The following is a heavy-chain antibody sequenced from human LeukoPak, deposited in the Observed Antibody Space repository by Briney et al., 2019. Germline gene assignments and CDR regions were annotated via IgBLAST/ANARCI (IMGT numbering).Heavy chain of an antibody. CDR3: ARDLDPSSSPFPYYFDY. Sequence: GGSLRLSCAASGFTFSSYWMSWVRQAPGKGLEWVANIKQDGREKYYVDSVKGRFTISRDNAKNSLYLQMNSPRAVDTAVYYCARDLDPSSSPFPYYFDYWGQGTLVTVSS. J-gene: IGHJ4*02. CDR2: IKQDGREK. CDR1: GFTFSSYW. V-gene: IGHV3-7*01. D-gene: IGHD6-6*01.